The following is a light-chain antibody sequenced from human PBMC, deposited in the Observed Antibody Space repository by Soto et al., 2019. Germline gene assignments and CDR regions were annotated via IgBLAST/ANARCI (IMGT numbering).Light chain of an antibody. V-gene: IGLV2-14*01. CDR3: SSYPSSSTDV. CDR1: SSDVGGYNY. CDR2: DVS. J-gene: IGLJ1*01. Sequence: QSVLEKPAYVSRSAGQSITLSCTGTSSDVGGYNYVSWYQQHPGKAPKLMIYDVSNRPSGVSNRFSGSKSGNTASLTISGLQADDEPDYYCSSYPSSSTDVFGTGTKATFL.